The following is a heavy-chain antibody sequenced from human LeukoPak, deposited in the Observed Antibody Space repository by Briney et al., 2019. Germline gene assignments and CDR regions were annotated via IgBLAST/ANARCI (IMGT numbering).Heavy chain of an antibody. CDR1: GFTFSGYA. CDR2: INRDGSEN. D-gene: IGHD6-6*01. J-gene: IGHJ4*02. V-gene: IGHV3-7*01. CDR3: ARDQVGSSYY. Sequence: GGSLRLSCAASGFTFSGYAMSWVRQAPGKGLEWVANINRDGSENYYVDSVKGRFTISRDNAKNSLYLQMNSLRAEDTAVYYCARDQVGSSYYWGQGTLVTVSS.